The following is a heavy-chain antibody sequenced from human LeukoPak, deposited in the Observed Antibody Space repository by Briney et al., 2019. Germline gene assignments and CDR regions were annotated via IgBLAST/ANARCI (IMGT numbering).Heavy chain of an antibody. CDR1: GFTFSSYG. Sequence: GGSLRLSCAASGFTFSSYGMHWVRQAPGKGLEWVAFIRYDGSNKYYADSVKGRFTISRDNSKNTLYPQMNSLRAEDTAVYYCARVRRSYGSGSYYKWLNWFDPWGQGTLVTVSS. D-gene: IGHD3-10*01. CDR2: IRYDGSNK. CDR3: ARVRRSYGSGSYYKWLNWFDP. J-gene: IGHJ5*02. V-gene: IGHV3-30*02.